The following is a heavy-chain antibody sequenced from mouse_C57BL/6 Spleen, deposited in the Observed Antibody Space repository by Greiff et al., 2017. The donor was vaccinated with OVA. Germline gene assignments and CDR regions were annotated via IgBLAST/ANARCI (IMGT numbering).Heavy chain of an antibody. V-gene: IGHV1-18*01. J-gene: IGHJ3*01. CDR3: ARRGYDKWFAY. CDR1: GYTFTDYN. CDR2: INPNNGGT. D-gene: IGHD2-2*01. Sequence: VHVKQSGPELVKPGASVKIPCKASGYTFTDYNMDWVKQSHGKSLEWIGDINPNNGGTIYNQKFKGKATLTVDKSSSTAYMELRSLTSEDTAVYYCARRGYDKWFAYWGQGTLVTVSA.